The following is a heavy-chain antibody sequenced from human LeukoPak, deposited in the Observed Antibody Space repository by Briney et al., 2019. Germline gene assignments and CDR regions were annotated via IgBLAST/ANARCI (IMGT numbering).Heavy chain of an antibody. V-gene: IGHV3-20*04. D-gene: IGHD2-2*03. CDR2: IQWTAGTI. CDR1: GFYFSDYG. Sequence: GGSLRLSCVDSGFYFSDYGMVWVRQVPGRGLEWVSGIQWTAGTIYYADSVKGRFTISRDNAKNSLYLQMDSLRVEDTALYYCARAPGYGGTSSWFDPWGQGTLVTVSS. J-gene: IGHJ5*02. CDR3: ARAPGYGGTSSWFDP.